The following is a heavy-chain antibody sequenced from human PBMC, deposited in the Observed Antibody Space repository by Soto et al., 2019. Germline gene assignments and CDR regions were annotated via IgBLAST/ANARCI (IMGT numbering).Heavy chain of an antibody. V-gene: IGHV1-69*02. CDR3: ATSFGSGSRAFDY. D-gene: IGHD3-10*01. Sequence: QVQLVQSGAEVKKPGSSVKVSCKASGDTFNFYTINWVRQAPGLGLEWMGRFNPILSFSNSALKFQGRVTLTADKSTSTAYMVLSSLRPEDTAIYYCATSFGSGSRAFDYWGQGALVTVSS. J-gene: IGHJ4*02. CDR2: FNPILSFS. CDR1: GDTFNFYT.